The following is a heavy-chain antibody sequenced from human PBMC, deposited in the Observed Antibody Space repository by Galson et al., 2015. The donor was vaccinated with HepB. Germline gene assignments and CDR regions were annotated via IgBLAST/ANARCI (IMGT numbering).Heavy chain of an antibody. D-gene: IGHD3-22*01. Sequence: SLRLSCAASGFTFSSYAMSWVRQAPGKGLEWVSAISGSGGSTYYADSVKGRFTISRDNSKNTLYLQMNSLRSEDTAVYYCAKDLPLYYYDSSGYPRWAFVIWGQGTIVTVSS. CDR3: AKDLPLYYYDSSGYPRWAFVI. V-gene: IGHV3-23*01. J-gene: IGHJ3*02. CDR1: GFTFSSYA. CDR2: ISGSGGST.